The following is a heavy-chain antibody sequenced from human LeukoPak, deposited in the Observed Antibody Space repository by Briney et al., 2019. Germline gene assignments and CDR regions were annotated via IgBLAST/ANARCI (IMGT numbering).Heavy chain of an antibody. J-gene: IGHJ3*02. Sequence: GGSLRLSCAASGFTFSSYAMSWVRQAPGKGLEWVSSISSSSSYIYYADSVKGRFTISRDNAKNSLYLQMNSLRAEDTAVYYCARDGPGRDGSDAFDIWGQGTMVTVSS. CDR3: ARDGPGRDGSDAFDI. V-gene: IGHV3-21*01. CDR1: GFTFSSYA. D-gene: IGHD5-24*01. CDR2: ISSSSSYI.